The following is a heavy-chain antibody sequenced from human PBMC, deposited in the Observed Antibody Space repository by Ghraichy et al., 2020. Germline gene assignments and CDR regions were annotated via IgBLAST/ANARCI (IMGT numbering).Heavy chain of an antibody. CDR3: ARGHPRGSYYSNIYYYYYGMDV. J-gene: IGHJ6*02. CDR1: GGSFSGYY. D-gene: IGHD1-26*01. Sequence: SETLSLTCAVYGGSFSGYYWSWIRQPPGKGLEWIGEINHSGSTNYNPSLKSRVTISVDTSKNQFSLKLSSVTAADTAVYYCARGHPRGSYYSNIYYYYYGMDVWGQGTTVTVSS. CDR2: INHSGST. V-gene: IGHV4-34*01.